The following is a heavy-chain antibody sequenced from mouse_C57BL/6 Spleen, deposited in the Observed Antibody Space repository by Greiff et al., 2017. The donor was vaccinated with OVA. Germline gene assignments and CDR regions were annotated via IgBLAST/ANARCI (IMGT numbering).Heavy chain of an antibody. Sequence: EVMLVESGGGLVKPGGSLKLSCAASGFTFSDYGMHWVRQAPEKGLEWVAYISSGSSTIYYADTVKGRFTISRDNAKNTLFLQMTSLRSEDTAMYYCARAYYYGSGYFDVWGTGTTVTVSS. J-gene: IGHJ1*03. CDR1: GFTFSDYG. CDR3: ARAYYYGSGYFDV. CDR2: ISSGSSTI. D-gene: IGHD1-1*01. V-gene: IGHV5-17*01.